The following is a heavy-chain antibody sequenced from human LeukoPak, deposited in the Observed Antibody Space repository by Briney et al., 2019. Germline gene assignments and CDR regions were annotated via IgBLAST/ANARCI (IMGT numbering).Heavy chain of an antibody. CDR1: GFSFSSYG. CDR2: IWYDGSNK. CDR3: VKDRTTSYFDY. Sequence: PGRSLRLSCAASGFSFSSYGMHWVRQAPGKGLEWVVVIWYDGSNKYYADSVKGRFTISRDNSKNTLYLQMNSPRAEDTAVYYCVKDRTTSYFDYWGQGTLVTVSS. J-gene: IGHJ4*02. V-gene: IGHV3-33*06. D-gene: IGHD4-17*01.